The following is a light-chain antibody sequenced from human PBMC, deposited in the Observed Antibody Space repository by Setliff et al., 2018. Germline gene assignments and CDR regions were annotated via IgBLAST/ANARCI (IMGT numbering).Light chain of an antibody. Sequence: QSALTQPPSVSGAAGQRVTISCTGSSSNIGAGYDVHWYQQVPGTVPKLLMYANNHRPSGVPDRFSGSKSGTSASLAITGLQAEDEADYYCQSYDSTLSGYVFGTGTKSPS. CDR3: QSYDSTLSGYV. V-gene: IGLV1-40*01. CDR1: SSNIGAGYD. J-gene: IGLJ1*01. CDR2: ANN.